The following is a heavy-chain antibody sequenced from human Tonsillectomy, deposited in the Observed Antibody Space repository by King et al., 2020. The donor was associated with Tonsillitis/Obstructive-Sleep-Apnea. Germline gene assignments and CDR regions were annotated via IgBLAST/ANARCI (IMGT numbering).Heavy chain of an antibody. CDR3: ARSAVWSGYFVFHFDY. D-gene: IGHD3-3*01. CDR1: GFSLSNATMG. CDR2: IFSNDEK. Sequence: VTLKESGPMLVKPTETLTLTCTVSGFSLSNATMGVSWIRQPPGKALEWLAHIFSNDEKSYSTSLKSRVTISKATSKSQVVLTMTNMDPLDTATYYCARSAVWSGYFVFHFDYWGQGTLVTVSS. V-gene: IGHV2-26*01. J-gene: IGHJ4*02.